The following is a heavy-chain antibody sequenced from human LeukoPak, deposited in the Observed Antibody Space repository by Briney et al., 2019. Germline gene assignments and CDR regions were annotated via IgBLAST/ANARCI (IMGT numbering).Heavy chain of an antibody. V-gene: IGHV4-59*01. CDR1: GGSISSYY. Sequence: KPSETLSPTCTVSGGSISSYYWSWIRQPPGKGLEWIGYIYYSGSTNYNPSLKSRVTISVDTSKNQFSLKLSSVTAADTAVYYCARSPYYYDSSGDYYYYYMDVWGKGTTVTVSS. J-gene: IGHJ6*03. D-gene: IGHD3-22*01. CDR3: ARSPYYYDSSGDYYYYYMDV. CDR2: IYYSGST.